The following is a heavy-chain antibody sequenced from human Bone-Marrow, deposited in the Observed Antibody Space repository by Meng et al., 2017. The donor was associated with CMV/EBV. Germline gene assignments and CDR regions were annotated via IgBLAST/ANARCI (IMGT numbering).Heavy chain of an antibody. CDR2: ISAYNGNT. CDR1: GYTFTSYG. D-gene: IGHD2-21*01. CDR3: ARVESVIATPGGYY. J-gene: IGHJ4*02. V-gene: IGHV1-18*01. Sequence: ASVKVSCKASGYTFTSYGISWVRQAPGQGLEWMGWISAYNGNTNYAQKLQGRVTMTTDTSTGTAYMELRSLRSDDTAVYYCARVESVIATPGGYYWGQGTLVTVSS.